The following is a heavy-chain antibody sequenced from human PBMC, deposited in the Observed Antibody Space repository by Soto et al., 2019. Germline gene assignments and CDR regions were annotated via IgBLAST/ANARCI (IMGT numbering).Heavy chain of an antibody. CDR3: ARGRASGYCSSTSCRYYYYMDV. J-gene: IGHJ6*03. V-gene: IGHV1-2*04. CDR1: GYTFTGYY. CDR2: INPNSGGT. D-gene: IGHD2-2*01. Sequence: GASVKVSCKASGYTFTGYYMHWVRQAPGQGLEWMGWINPNSGGTNYAQKFQGWVTMTRDTSISTAYMELSRLRSDDTAVYYCARGRASGYCSSTSCRYYYYMDVWGKGTTVTVS.